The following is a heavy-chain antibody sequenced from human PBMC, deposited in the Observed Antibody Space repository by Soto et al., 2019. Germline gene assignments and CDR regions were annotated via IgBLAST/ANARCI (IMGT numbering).Heavy chain of an antibody. CDR3: VSQRTTVPTQAYFDY. CDR2: VYYRGRS. V-gene: IGHV4-39*01. CDR1: GGSVTNSSYY. Sequence: ETLSLTCTVSGGSVTNSSYYWGWIRQSPGKGLEWIGSVYYRGRSYSKSSVKSRVTISVDTSKNRFSLSLNSVTASDTAVYFCVSQRTTVPTQAYFDYWGPGALVTVSS. J-gene: IGHJ4*02. D-gene: IGHD4-17*01.